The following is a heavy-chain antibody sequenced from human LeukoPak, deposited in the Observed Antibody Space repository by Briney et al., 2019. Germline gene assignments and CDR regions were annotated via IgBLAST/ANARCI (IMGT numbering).Heavy chain of an antibody. CDR3: ARGRYYDFWSGYPGGSRAFDY. V-gene: IGHV3-48*04. J-gene: IGHJ4*02. CDR2: ISSSSSTI. CDR1: GFTFSSYS. Sequence: GGSLRLSCAASGFTFSSYSMNWVRQAPGKGLEWVSYISSSSSTIYYADSVKGRFTISRDNAKNSLYLQMNSLRAEDTAVYYCARGRYYDFWSGYPGGSRAFDYWGQGTLATVSS. D-gene: IGHD3-3*01.